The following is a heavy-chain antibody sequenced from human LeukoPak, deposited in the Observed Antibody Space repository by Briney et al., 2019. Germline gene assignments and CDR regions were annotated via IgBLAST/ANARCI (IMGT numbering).Heavy chain of an antibody. CDR2: FDPEDGET. CDR1: GYTLTELS. Sequence: GASVKVSCKVSGYTLTELSMHWVRQAPGKGLEWMGGFDPEDGETIYAQKFQGRVTMTEDTSTHTAYMELSSLRSEDTAVYYCATPVARNYYFDYWGQGTLVTVSS. CDR3: ATPVARNYYFDY. J-gene: IGHJ4*02. V-gene: IGHV1-24*01. D-gene: IGHD5-12*01.